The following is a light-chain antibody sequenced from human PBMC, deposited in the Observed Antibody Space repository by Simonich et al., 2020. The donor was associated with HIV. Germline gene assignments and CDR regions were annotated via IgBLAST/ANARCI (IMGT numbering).Light chain of an antibody. CDR1: QSISST. J-gene: IGKJ2*01. V-gene: IGKV3-15*01. CDR2: GAS. CDR3: QQYNYWYT. Sequence: EIVMTHSPATLSVSPGERVTLSCRASQSISSTFAWYQQKTGQAPRLLICGASTRATGVPARCTGSGSGTEFTLTVSSLQSEDFAVYFCQQYNYWYTFGQGTKLEIK.